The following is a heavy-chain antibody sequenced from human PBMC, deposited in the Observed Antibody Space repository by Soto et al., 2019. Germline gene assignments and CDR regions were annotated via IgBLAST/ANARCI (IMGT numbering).Heavy chain of an antibody. CDR1: GYTFSRSG. J-gene: IGHJ6*02. CDR3: ARMGDVPYYYYGMDV. CDR2: INGYNGNT. V-gene: IGHV1-18*01. Sequence: QVQLVQSGAEVKKPGASVKVSCKASGYTFSRSGISWVRQAPGPGLEWMGWINGYNGNTNYTQKMQGRITMTTDTPTSTAYMELRSLRSDDTAVYYCARMGDVPYYYYGMDVWGQGTTVIVSS. D-gene: IGHD3-16*01.